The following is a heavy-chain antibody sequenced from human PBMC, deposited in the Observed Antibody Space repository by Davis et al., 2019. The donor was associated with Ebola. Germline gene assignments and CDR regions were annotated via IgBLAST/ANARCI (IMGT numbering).Heavy chain of an antibody. D-gene: IGHD4-11*01. J-gene: IGHJ5*02. CDR2: IKQDGSEK. V-gene: IGHV3-7*01. CDR1: GFTFSSSW. CDR3: ARGTTVGWDNWFDP. Sequence: GESLKISCAASGFTFSSSWMSWVRQAPGKGLEWVANIKQDGSEKYYVDSVKGRFTISRDNAKNSLYLQMNSRGAEDTAVYYCARGTTVGWDNWFDPWGQGTLVTVSS.